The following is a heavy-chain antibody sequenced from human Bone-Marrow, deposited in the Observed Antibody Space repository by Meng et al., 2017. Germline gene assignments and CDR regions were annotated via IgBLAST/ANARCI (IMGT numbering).Heavy chain of an antibody. CDR2: INHSGST. CDR3: ARDCSSSSCSLDY. CDR1: GGSFSGYY. V-gene: IGHV4-34*01. D-gene: IGHD2-2*01. Sequence: QVQLQQWGAGLLKPSETLSLTCAVYGGSFSGYYWSWIRQPPGKGLEWIGEINHSGSTNYNPSLKSRVTMSVDTSKNQFSLKLSSVTAADTAVYYCARDCSSSSCSLDYWGQGTLVTVSS. J-gene: IGHJ4*02.